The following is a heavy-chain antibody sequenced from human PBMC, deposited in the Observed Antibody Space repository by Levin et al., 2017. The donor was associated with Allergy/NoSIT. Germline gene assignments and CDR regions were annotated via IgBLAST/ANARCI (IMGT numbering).Heavy chain of an antibody. CDR1: GDSFTTYW. Sequence: GESLKISCKGDGDSFTTYWIGWVRQMPGKGLEWMGIIYPRDSDTKYSPSFQGQVTMSADKSISTVYLQWSSLKASDTAIYYCARQADSSRRSSFDAWGQGTLVTVSS. CDR3: ARQADSSRRSSFDA. D-gene: IGHD6-13*01. V-gene: IGHV5-51*01. CDR2: IYPRDSDT. J-gene: IGHJ4*02.